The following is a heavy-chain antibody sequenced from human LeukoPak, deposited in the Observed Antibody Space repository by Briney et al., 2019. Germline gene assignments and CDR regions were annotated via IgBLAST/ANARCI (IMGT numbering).Heavy chain of an antibody. Sequence: PSETLSLTCTVSGGSISSYYWSWIRQPPGKGLEWIGYIYYSGSTNYNPSLKSRVTISVDTSKNQFSLKLSSVTAADTAVYYCARDNGVVAFDYWGQGTLVTVSS. CDR2: IYYSGST. J-gene: IGHJ4*02. CDR3: ARDNGVVAFDY. D-gene: IGHD2-8*01. CDR1: GGSISSYY. V-gene: IGHV4-59*01.